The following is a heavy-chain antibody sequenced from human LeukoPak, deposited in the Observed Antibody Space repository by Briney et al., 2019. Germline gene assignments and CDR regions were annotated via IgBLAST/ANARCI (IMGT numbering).Heavy chain of an antibody. CDR3: ARHGGYGDYGSWFDP. D-gene: IGHD4-17*01. V-gene: IGHV4-39*01. CDR1: GGSISSSSYY. CDR2: IYYSGST. J-gene: IGHJ5*02. Sequence: SETLSLTCTVSGGSISSSSYYWGWIRQPPGKGLEWTGSIYYSGSTYYNPSLKSRVTISVDTSKNQFSLKLSSVTAADTAVYYCARHGGYGDYGSWFDPWGQGTLVTVSS.